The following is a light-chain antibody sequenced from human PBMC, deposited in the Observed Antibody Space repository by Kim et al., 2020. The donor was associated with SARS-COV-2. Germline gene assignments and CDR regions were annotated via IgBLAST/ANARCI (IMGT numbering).Light chain of an antibody. Sequence: YASWYQQRPGQSPLLVIYRDDKRPSGIPERFSGSTSGNTATLTISGTQPLDEADYYCQAWDNNIVVFGGGTQLTVL. CDR3: QAWDNNIVV. J-gene: IGLJ3*02. V-gene: IGLV3-1*01. CDR2: RDD. CDR1: Y.